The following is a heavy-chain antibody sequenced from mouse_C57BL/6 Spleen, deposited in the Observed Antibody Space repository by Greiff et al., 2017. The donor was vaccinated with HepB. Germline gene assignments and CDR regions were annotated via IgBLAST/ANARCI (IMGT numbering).Heavy chain of an antibody. CDR1: GYTFTDYE. CDR3: TRWDYYGSSRYAMAY. Sequence: VQLQQSGAELVRPGASVTLSCKASGYTFTDYEMHWVKQTPVHGLEWIGAIDPETGGTAYNQKFKGKAILTADKSSSTAYMELRSLTSEASAVYYCTRWDYYGSSRYAMAYWGQGTSVTVSS. CDR2: IDPETGGT. J-gene: IGHJ4*01. D-gene: IGHD1-1*01. V-gene: IGHV1-15*01.